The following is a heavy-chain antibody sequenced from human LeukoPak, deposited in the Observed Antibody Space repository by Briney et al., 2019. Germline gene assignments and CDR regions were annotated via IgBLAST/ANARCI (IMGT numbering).Heavy chain of an antibody. CDR1: GFTFSSYS. CDR2: ISSSSSTI. CDR3: ARDLRGSGWYKVPYYFDY. J-gene: IGHJ4*02. D-gene: IGHD6-19*01. Sequence: PGGSLRLSCAASGFTFSSYSMNWVRQAPGKGLEWVSYISSSSSTIYYADSVKGRFTISRDNAKNSLYLQMNSLRDEDTAVYYCARDLRGSGWYKVPYYFDYWGQGTLVTVSS. V-gene: IGHV3-48*02.